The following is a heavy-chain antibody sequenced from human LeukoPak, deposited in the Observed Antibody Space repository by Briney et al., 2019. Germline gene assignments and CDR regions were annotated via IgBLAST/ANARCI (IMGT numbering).Heavy chain of an antibody. CDR2: IIPILGKA. V-gene: IGHV1-69*04. Sequence: SVKVSCKASGGTFSSYAISWVRQAPGQGLEWMGRIIPILGKANYAQKFQGRVTITADKSTSTAYMELSSLRSEDTAVYYCASTIAYCGGDCYSKGLAFDYWGQGTLVTVSS. CDR1: GGTFSSYA. CDR3: ASTIAYCGGDCYSKGLAFDY. J-gene: IGHJ4*02. D-gene: IGHD2-21*02.